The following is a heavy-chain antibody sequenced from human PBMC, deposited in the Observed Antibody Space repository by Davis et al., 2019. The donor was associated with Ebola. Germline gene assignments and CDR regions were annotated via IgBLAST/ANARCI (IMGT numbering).Heavy chain of an antibody. CDR2: IISRRYYI. D-gene: IGHD3-22*01. J-gene: IGHJ3*02. CDR1: GFTFSTYS. V-gene: IGHV3-21*01. Sequence: GGSLRLSCAASGFTFSTYSMNWVRQAAGKGREWVASIISRRYYIYYADSLKGRFTISRDTAKNSLYLQMNSLRAEDTALYYCARGGYYDSSGYSHEAFDIWGQGTMVTVSS. CDR3: ARGGYYDSSGYSHEAFDI.